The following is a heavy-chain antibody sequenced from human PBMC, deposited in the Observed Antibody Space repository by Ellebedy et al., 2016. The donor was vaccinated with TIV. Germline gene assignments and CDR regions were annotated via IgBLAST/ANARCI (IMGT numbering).Heavy chain of an antibody. CDR1: GFTFSSYG. CDR2: IWYDGGNK. D-gene: IGHD2-21*02. Sequence: PGGSLRLSCAASGFTFSSYGMHWVRQAPGKGLEWVAFIWYDGGNKYYADSVKGRFTISRDNSKNTLYLQMNNLGADDTAVFYCARNRHVERGDCLDYWGQGTLVTVSS. J-gene: IGHJ4*02. CDR3: ARNRHVERGDCLDY. V-gene: IGHV3-33*01.